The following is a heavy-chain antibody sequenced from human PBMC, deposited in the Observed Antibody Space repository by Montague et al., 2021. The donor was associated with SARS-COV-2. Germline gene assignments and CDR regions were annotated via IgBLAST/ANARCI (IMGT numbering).Heavy chain of an antibody. CDR2: IYWDDNP. Sequence: PALVKPTQTLTLTCTFSGFSLSINGVGVGWIRQPPGKALEWLAMIYWDDNPHYSPSLKSRLIITKDTSKNQVVLTMTNMDPVDTATYYCARGRWYGSGNYRPDYWGRGTLVTVSS. CDR1: GFSLSINGVG. CDR3: ARGRWYGSGNYRPDY. J-gene: IGHJ4*01. V-gene: IGHV2-5*02. D-gene: IGHD3-10*01.